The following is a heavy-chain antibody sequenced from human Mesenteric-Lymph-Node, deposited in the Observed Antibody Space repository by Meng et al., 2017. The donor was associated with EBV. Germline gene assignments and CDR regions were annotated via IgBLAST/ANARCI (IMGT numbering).Heavy chain of an antibody. CDR1: GGSISSSAYY. J-gene: IGHJ4*02. V-gene: IGHV4-39*01. CDR3: ARALLLSGHEFDY. Sequence: QLQLQGPGPGLVKPSATLSLICSVSGGSISSSAYYWGWIRQPPGKGLEWIGNIYYSGTTYYDPSLESRVTISMDTSKNQISLKMSSVTAADTAIYFCARALLLSGHEFDYWGQGSLVTASS. CDR2: IYYSGTT. D-gene: IGHD2-21*01.